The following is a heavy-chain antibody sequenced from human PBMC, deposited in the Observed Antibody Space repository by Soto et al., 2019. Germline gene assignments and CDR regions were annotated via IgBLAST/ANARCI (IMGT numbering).Heavy chain of an antibody. CDR2: ISYDGSNK. D-gene: IGHD6-6*01. CDR1: GFTFSSYA. CDR3: AREEYSSSAFDY. V-gene: IGHV3-30-3*01. Sequence: PGGSLRLSCAASGFTFSSYAMHWVRQAPGKGLEWVAVISYDGSNKYYADSVKGRFTISRDNSKNTLYLQMNSLRAEDTAVYYCAREEYSSSAFDYCGQGTLVTVSS. J-gene: IGHJ4*01.